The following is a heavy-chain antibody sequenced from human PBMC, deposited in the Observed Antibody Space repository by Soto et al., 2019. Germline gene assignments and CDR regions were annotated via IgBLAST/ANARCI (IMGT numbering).Heavy chain of an antibody. D-gene: IGHD2-15*01. CDR1: GFTFSSYA. Sequence: QVQLVESGGGVVQPGRSLRLSCAASGFTFSSYAMHWVRQAPGKGLAWMTVISYDGNRTYYADSVKGRFTIPRDNSRNTLYLQRKSLRAEVTAVDHCARDSGVIAAQDWLDPWGQGTLVTVSS. CDR2: ISYDGNRT. V-gene: IGHV3-30-3*01. CDR3: ARDSGVIAAQDWLDP. J-gene: IGHJ5*02.